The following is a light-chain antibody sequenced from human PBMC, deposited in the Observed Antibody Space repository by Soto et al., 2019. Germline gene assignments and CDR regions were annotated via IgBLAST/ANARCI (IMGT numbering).Light chain of an antibody. CDR3: TSYTSSITNV. V-gene: IGLV2-14*01. Sequence: QSVLTHPASVSGSPGQSITISCTGTSSDVGGYNYVSWYQQHPGKAPKLMIYEVSNRPSGVSNRFSGSKSANTASLTISGLQAEDEADYYCTSYTSSITNVFGTGTKVTVL. CDR1: SSDVGGYNY. J-gene: IGLJ1*01. CDR2: EVS.